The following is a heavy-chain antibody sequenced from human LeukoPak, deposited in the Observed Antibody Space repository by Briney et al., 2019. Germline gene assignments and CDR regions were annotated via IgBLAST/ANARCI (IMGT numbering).Heavy chain of an antibody. CDR2: FDPEDGET. Sequence: ASVKVSCKVSGYTLTELSMHWVRQAPGKGLEWMGGFDPEDGETIYAQKFQGRVTMTEDTSTDTAHMELSSLRSEDTAVYYCATLPRVFSSSWYFDYWGQGTLVTVSS. CDR1: GYTLTELS. D-gene: IGHD6-13*01. J-gene: IGHJ4*02. V-gene: IGHV1-24*01. CDR3: ATLPRVFSSSWYFDY.